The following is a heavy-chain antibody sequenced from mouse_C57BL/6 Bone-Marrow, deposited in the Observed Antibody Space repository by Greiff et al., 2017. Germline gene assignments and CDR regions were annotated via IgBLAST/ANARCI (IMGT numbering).Heavy chain of an antibody. J-gene: IGHJ1*03. CDR2: IDPSDIYT. D-gene: IGHD3-3*01. CDR3: AREGDFYWYFDV. Sequence: QVQLKQPGAELVMPGASVKLSCKASGYTFTSYWMHWVKQRPGQGLEWIGEIDPSDIYTNYNQKFKGKSTLTVDKSSSTAYMPLSSLTSEDSAVYYCAREGDFYWYFDVWGTWTTVTVSS. CDR1: GYTFTSYW. V-gene: IGHV1-69*01.